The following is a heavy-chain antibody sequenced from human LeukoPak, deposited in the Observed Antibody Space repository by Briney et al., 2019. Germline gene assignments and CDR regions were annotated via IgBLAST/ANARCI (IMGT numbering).Heavy chain of an antibody. D-gene: IGHD2-2*01. CDR3: ARDPDARYCSSTSCYGDDY. V-gene: IGHV1-2*02. CDR1: GYTFTGYY. CDR2: INPNSGGT. J-gene: IGHJ4*02. Sequence: ASVKVSCKASGYTFTGYYMHWVRQAPGQGLEWMGWINPNSGGTNYAQKFQGRVTMTRDTSISTAYMELSRLRSDDTAVYYCARDPDARYCSSTSCYGDDYWGQGTLVPVSS.